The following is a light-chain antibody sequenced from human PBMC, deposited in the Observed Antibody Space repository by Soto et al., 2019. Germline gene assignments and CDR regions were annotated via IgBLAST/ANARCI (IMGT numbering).Light chain of an antibody. V-gene: IGLV2-23*01. CDR1: GSDVGGYNL. CDR3: LSYAGTDTWI. Sequence: QSALTQPASVSVSPGQSITISCTGSGSDVGGYNLVSWYQHHPGKVPKLVIFEAYKRPSGVSDRFSGSKSGNTASLTISGLQAEDEADYYCLSYAGTDTWIFGGGTQLTVL. CDR2: EAY. J-gene: IGLJ2*01.